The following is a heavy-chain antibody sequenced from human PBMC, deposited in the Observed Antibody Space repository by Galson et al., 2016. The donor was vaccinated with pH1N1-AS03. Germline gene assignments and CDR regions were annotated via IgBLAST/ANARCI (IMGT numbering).Heavy chain of an antibody. CDR1: GFTFTTYW. Sequence: SLRLSCAASGFTFTTYWMHWVRQAPGRGLVWVSSIYNEGTSTRDTDSVRGRFFISRDNAKNTVYLQMNSLRAEDTAVYYCARQDSSGYFHGLDVWGQGTTVTFSS. J-gene: IGHJ3*01. CDR3: ARQDSSGYFHGLDV. D-gene: IGHD3-22*01. CDR2: IYNEGTST. V-gene: IGHV3-74*01.